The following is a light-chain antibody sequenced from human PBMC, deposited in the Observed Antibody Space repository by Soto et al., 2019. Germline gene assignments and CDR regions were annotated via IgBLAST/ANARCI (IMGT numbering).Light chain of an antibody. CDR1: QSISTF. J-gene: IGKJ1*01. Sequence: DIQMTQSPSSLSASVGDRVSVTCRASQSISTFLNWYQQRPGEAPKLLIYAASSLQSGVPSRFSGSGSGAEFTLTIGRLQPEDFATYYCQQSYTTPRTFGQGTKVEVK. CDR2: AAS. V-gene: IGKV1-39*01. CDR3: QQSYTTPRT.